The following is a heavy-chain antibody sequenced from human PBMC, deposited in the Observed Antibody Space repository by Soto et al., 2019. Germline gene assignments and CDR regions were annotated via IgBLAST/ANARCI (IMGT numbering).Heavy chain of an antibody. Sequence: QVQLVQSGAEVKKPGASVKVSCKASGYTFTSYYMHWVRQTPGQGLEWMGIINPSGGSTSYAQKFQGRVTMTRDTSTSTVYRELSSLRSEDTAVYYCARDVAAAAPTPDYWGQGTLVTVSS. D-gene: IGHD6-13*01. CDR2: INPSGGST. J-gene: IGHJ4*02. CDR1: GYTFTSYY. CDR3: ARDVAAAAPTPDY. V-gene: IGHV1-46*01.